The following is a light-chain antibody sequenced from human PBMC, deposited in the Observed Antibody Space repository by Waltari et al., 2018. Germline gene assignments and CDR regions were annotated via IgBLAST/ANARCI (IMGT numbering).Light chain of an antibody. CDR2: GAS. Sequence: GLTQSPGTLSLSPGERATLSCRASQSLTKKYLAWYQQKPGQAPRLLRNGASSRAACIPDRFSGSGSGTEFTLTISRLEPDDFGVYYCQQYGSSMLYTFGQGTKLEIK. J-gene: IGKJ2*01. V-gene: IGKV3-20*01. CDR1: QSLTKKY. CDR3: QQYGSSMLYT.